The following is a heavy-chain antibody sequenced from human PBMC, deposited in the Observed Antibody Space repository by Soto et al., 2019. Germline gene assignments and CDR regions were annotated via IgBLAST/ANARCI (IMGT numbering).Heavy chain of an antibody. D-gene: IGHD6-6*01. V-gene: IGHV4-30-4*01. CDR2: IYYSGRT. CDR3: ARDRSNSPDYFDF. J-gene: IGHJ4*02. Sequence: QVQLQESGPGLVKPSQTLSLTCTVSGGSIDNYEYYWTWIRQPPGNGLKSVGYIYYSGRTNYNPSLNSRLTISLDTSKNQFSLRLTSVSAADTAMYYCARDRSNSPDYFDFWGQETLVTVSS. CDR1: GGSIDNYEYY.